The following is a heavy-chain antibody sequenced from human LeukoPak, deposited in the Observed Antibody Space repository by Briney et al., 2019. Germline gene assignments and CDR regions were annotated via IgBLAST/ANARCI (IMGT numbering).Heavy chain of an antibody. CDR1: GYTFTSYG. Sequence: ASVKVSCKASGYTFTSYGISWVRQAPGQGLEWMGIINPSGGSTSYAQKFQGRVTMTRDTSTSTVYMELSSLRSEDTAVYYCARAFPRITIFGVVTPQHVYYYYGMDVWGQGTTVTVSS. CDR2: INPSGGST. D-gene: IGHD3-3*01. J-gene: IGHJ6*02. V-gene: IGHV1-46*01. CDR3: ARAFPRITIFGVVTPQHVYYYYGMDV.